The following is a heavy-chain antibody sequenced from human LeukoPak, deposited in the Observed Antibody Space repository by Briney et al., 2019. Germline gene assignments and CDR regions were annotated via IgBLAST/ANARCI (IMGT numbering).Heavy chain of an antibody. V-gene: IGHV4-39*07. J-gene: IGHJ4*02. CDR3: AREGYSGSYFGFFDY. CDR2: IYYSGST. Sequence: PSETLSLTCTVSGGSISSSSYYWGWIRQPPGKGLEWIGSIYYSGSTYYNPSLKSRVTISVDTSKNQFSLKLSSVTAADTAVYYCAREGYSGSYFGFFDYWGQGTLVTVSS. D-gene: IGHD1-26*01. CDR1: GGSISSSSYY.